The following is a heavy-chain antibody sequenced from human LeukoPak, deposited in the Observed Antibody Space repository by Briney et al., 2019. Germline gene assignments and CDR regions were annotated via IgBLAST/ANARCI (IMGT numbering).Heavy chain of an antibody. CDR2: IDYSGYT. V-gene: IGHV4-59*01. CDR1: DDSITMYY. J-gene: IGHJ5*02. Sequence: SETLSLNCSVSDDSITMYYWSWIRQPPGKGLEWIGYIDYSGYTNYNPSLKSRVTISVDTSKNQFSLRLSSVTAADTAVYYCARDVALGSGSYRFDPWGQGTLVTVSS. D-gene: IGHD3-10*01. CDR3: ARDVALGSGSYRFDP.